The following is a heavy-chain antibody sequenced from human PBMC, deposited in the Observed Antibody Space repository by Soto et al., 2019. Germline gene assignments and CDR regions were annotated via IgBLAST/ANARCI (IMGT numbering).Heavy chain of an antibody. CDR3: ARVSGYCSSTSYFGAQTDAFDI. CDR2: ISAYNGNT. Sequence: ASXKVSCKASGYTCTSYGISWVRQAPGQGLEWMGWISAYNGNTNYAQKLQGRVTMTTDTSTSTAYMELRSLRSDDTAVYYCARVSGYCSSTSYFGAQTDAFDIWGQGTMLTVSS. CDR1: GYTCTSYG. D-gene: IGHD2-2*01. J-gene: IGHJ3*02. V-gene: IGHV1-18*01.